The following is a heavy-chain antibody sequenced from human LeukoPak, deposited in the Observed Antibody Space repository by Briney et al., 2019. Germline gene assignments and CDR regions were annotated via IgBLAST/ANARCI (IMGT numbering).Heavy chain of an antibody. J-gene: IGHJ5*02. Sequence: GASVKVSCKASGGTFSSYAISWMRQAPGQGLEWMGRIIPILGIANYAQKFQGRVTITADKSTSTAYMELSSLRSEDTAVYYCARNSGWFGEQNWFDPWGQGTLVTVSS. CDR1: GGTFSSYA. D-gene: IGHD3-10*01. V-gene: IGHV1-69*04. CDR2: IIPILGIA. CDR3: ARNSGWFGEQNWFDP.